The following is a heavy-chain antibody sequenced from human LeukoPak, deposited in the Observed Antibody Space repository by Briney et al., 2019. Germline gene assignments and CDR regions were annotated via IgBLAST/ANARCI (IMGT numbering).Heavy chain of an antibody. Sequence: ASVKVSCKAYGGTFSSYAISWVRQAPGQGLEWMGGIIPIFGTANYAQKFQGRVTITADESTSTAYMELSSLRSEDTAVYYCARDLQELPLGSKYQLLDSGLNDYWGQGTLVTVTS. CDR1: GGTFSSYA. D-gene: IGHD2-2*01. CDR2: IIPIFGTA. J-gene: IGHJ4*02. V-gene: IGHV1-69*13. CDR3: ARDLQELPLGSKYQLLDSGLNDY.